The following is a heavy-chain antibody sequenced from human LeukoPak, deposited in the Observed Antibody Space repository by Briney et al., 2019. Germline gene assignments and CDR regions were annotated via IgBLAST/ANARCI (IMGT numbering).Heavy chain of an antibody. V-gene: IGHV4-61*01. D-gene: IGHD5-24*01. J-gene: IGHJ3*02. CDR1: GVSVSSGSYY. CDR3: ARHVEMATTNAFDI. Sequence: SETLSLTCTVSGVSVSSGSYYWGWIRQPPGKGLEWIGYIYYTGSANYNPSFKSRVIISVDTSKNQFSLKLSSVTAADTAVYYCARHVEMATTNAFDIWGQGTMVTVSS. CDR2: IYYTGSA.